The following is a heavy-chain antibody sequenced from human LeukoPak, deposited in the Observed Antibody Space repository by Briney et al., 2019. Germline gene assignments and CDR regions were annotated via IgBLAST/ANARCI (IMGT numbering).Heavy chain of an antibody. CDR3: ARLGGPHSRGLRSHLDY. V-gene: IGHV5-51*01. D-gene: IGHD2-15*01. CDR2: ISPGDSDT. J-gene: IGHJ4*02. Sequence: GESLKISCEASGYTFTQWWIGWVRQMPGKGLEWMGIISPGDSDTRYGPSFQGQVTISADTSISTAYLQWSSLKASDTAMYYYARLGGPHSRGLRSHLDYWGQGTQLTVSS. CDR1: GYTFTQWW.